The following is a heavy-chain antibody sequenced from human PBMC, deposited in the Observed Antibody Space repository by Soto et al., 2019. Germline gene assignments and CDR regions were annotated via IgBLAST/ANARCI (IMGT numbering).Heavy chain of an antibody. J-gene: IGHJ5*02. CDR1: GGSFSGYY. V-gene: IGHV4-59*01. Sequence: SETLSLTCAVYGGSFSGYYWSWIRQPPGKGLEWIGYIYYSGSTNYNPSLKSRVTISVDTSKNQFSLKLSSVTAADTAVYYCARARLSRSWWFDPWGQGTLVTVPQ. CDR2: IYYSGST. CDR3: ARARLSRSWWFDP. D-gene: IGHD3-10*01.